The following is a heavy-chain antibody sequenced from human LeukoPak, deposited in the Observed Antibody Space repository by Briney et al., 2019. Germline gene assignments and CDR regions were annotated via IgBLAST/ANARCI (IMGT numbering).Heavy chain of an antibody. D-gene: IGHD6-6*01. CDR1: GFTFSSYA. Sequence: GGSLRLSCTASGFTFSSYAMSWVRQAPGKGLDWFSAITDSGGDTYYADSLKGRFTISRDNSKNTLFLQMNSLRAEDTAVYYCVKGSSSSRPYYFDYWGQGTLVTVSS. J-gene: IGHJ4*02. CDR3: VKGSSSSRPYYFDY. CDR2: ITDSGGDT. V-gene: IGHV3-23*01.